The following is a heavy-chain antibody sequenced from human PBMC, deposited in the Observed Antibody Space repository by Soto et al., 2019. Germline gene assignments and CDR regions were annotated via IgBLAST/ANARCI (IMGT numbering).Heavy chain of an antibody. J-gene: IGHJ4*02. CDR1: GDSMATGGHY. CDR3: ARDKDLQPTVWGF. V-gene: IGHV4-31*03. D-gene: IGHD3-16*01. CDR2: VYYSGAT. Sequence: SETLSLTCTVSGDSMATGGHYYNWIRQVPGKGLEWIGYVYYSGATHYTPSLRARATISRDTSKNQFSLGLISVTAADTALYYCARDKDLQPTVWGFWGQGIQVTVSS.